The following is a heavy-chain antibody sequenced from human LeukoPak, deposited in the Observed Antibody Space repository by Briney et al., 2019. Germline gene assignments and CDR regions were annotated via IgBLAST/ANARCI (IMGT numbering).Heavy chain of an antibody. Sequence: PSETLSLTCTVSGGSISSYYWSWIRQPAGKGLEWIGRIYTSGSTNHNPSLKSRVTMSVDTSKNQFSLKLSSVTAADTAVYYCARDVHYDFWSGVTYGMDVWGQGTTVTVSS. CDR1: GGSISSYY. D-gene: IGHD3-3*01. CDR2: IYTSGST. J-gene: IGHJ6*02. CDR3: ARDVHYDFWSGVTYGMDV. V-gene: IGHV4-4*07.